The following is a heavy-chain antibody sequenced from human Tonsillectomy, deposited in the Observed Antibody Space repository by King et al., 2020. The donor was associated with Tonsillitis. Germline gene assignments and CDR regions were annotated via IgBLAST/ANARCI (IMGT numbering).Heavy chain of an antibody. D-gene: IGHD3-16*01. CDR2: LFYCGST. CDR1: GGSISSYY. J-gene: IGHJ4*02. V-gene: IGHV4-59*01. Sequence: VQLQESGPGLVKPSETLSLTCTVSGGSISSYYWSWIRQPPGKGLEWIGALFYCGSTNYNPSLKSQVTISVDTSNNQFSLKLTSVTAAYTAVYYCARGSAPWADYWGQGTPVTVSS. CDR3: ARGSAPWADY.